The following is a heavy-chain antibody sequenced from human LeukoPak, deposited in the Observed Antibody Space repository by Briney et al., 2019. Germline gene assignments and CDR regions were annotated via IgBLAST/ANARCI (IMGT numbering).Heavy chain of an antibody. CDR2: IIPIFGTA. CDR3: ARDRGGGSSSSKYNWFDP. V-gene: IGHV1-69*05. Sequence: SVKVSCKASGGTFSSYAISWVRQAPGQGLEWMGRIIPIFGTANYAQKFQGRVTITTDESTSTAYMELSSLRSEDTAVYYCARDRGGGSSSSKYNWFDPWGQGTLVTVSS. J-gene: IGHJ5*02. CDR1: GGTFSSYA. D-gene: IGHD6-6*01.